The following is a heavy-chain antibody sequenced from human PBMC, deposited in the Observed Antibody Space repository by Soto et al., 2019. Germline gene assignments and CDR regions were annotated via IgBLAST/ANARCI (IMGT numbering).Heavy chain of an antibody. CDR1: GYTFTSYG. Sequence: ASVKVSCKASGYTFTSYGISWVRQAPGQGLEWMGWISAYNGNTNYAQKLQGRVTMTTDTSTSTAYMELRSLRSDDTAVYYCAREPGALGYCSSTSCYIDYWGQGTLVTVSS. V-gene: IGHV1-18*01. J-gene: IGHJ4*02. CDR2: ISAYNGNT. CDR3: AREPGALGYCSSTSCYIDY. D-gene: IGHD2-2*02.